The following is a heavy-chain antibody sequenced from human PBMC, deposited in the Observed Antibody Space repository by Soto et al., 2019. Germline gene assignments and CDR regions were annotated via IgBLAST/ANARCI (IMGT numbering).Heavy chain of an antibody. J-gene: IGHJ3*02. Sequence: WGSLRLSCAASGFTFSSYEMNWVRQAPGKGLEWVSYISSSGSTIYYADSVKGRFTISRDNAKNSLYLQMNSLRAEDTAVYYCASLPKVVIAPPDAFDIWGQGTMVTVSS. CDR3: ASLPKVVIAPPDAFDI. CDR2: ISSSGSTI. D-gene: IGHD2-21*01. CDR1: GFTFSSYE. V-gene: IGHV3-48*03.